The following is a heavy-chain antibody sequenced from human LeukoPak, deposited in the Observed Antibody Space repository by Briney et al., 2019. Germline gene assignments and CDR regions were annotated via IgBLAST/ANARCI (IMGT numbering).Heavy chain of an antibody. J-gene: IGHJ4*02. CDR2: IYYSGST. Sequence: TSETLSLTCTVSGGSISSGGYYWSWIRQHPGKGLEWIGYIYYSGSTYYNPSLKSRVTISVDTSKNQFSLKLSSVTAADTAVYYCVRVVSSGWSYYFDYWGQGTLVTVSS. V-gene: IGHV4-31*03. CDR1: GGSISSGGYY. CDR3: VRVVSSGWSYYFDY. D-gene: IGHD6-19*01.